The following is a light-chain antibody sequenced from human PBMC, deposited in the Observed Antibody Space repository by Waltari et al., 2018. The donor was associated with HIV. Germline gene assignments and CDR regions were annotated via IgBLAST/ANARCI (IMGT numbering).Light chain of an antibody. J-gene: IGLJ2*01. CDR1: SSDIGGSNY. V-gene: IGLV2-14*03. CDR2: HGI. CDR3: ASYTTSNTLV. Sequence: QSALTQPASVSGSPGQSITVSCTGTSSDIGGSNYGSWYQQQPGKAPKLMINHGINRPSGVSNPFSGSKSGNTASLTISGLQAEDEADYYCASYTTSNTLVFGGGTKLTVL.